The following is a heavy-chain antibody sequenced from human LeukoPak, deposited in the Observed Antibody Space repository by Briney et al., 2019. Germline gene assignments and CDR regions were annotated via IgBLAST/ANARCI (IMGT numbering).Heavy chain of an antibody. CDR2: ISTSGST. CDR1: GFTFSDYY. D-gene: IGHD6-19*01. V-gene: IGHV4-4*07. J-gene: IGHJ4*02. CDR3: ARDRGVTVPGRRLDY. Sequence: GSLRLSCAASGFTFSDYYMSWIRQPAGKGLEWIGHISTSGSTNYNPSLKSRVTISIDNSNNQFSLKMSSATAADTAVYYCARDRGVTVPGRRLDYWGQGTLVTVSS.